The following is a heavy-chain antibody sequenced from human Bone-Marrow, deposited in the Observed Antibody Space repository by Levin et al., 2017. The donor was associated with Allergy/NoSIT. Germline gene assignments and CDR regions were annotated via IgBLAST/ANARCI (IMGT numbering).Heavy chain of an antibody. CDR3: ARGFCSGGSCYSYYFDY. Sequence: LSLPCAASGFTFRDYYMSWIRQAPGKGLEWVSYISSSGSTIYYADSVKGRFTISRDNAKNSLYLQMNSLRAEDTAVYYCARGFCSGGSCYSYYFDYWGQGTLVTVSS. CDR2: ISSSGSTI. CDR1: GFTFRDYY. V-gene: IGHV3-11*01. J-gene: IGHJ4*02. D-gene: IGHD2-15*01.